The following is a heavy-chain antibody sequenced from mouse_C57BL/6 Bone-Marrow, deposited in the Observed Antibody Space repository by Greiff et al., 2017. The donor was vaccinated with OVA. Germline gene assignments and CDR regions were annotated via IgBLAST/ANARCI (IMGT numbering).Heavy chain of an antibody. CDR1: GYTFTSYW. D-gene: IGHD1-2*01. J-gene: IGHJ3*01. Sequence: VQLQQPGTELVKPGASVKLSCKASGYTFTSYWMHWVNQRPGHGLEWIANITPRNGGTNSNEQLQSKATLTVDNSSSTAYMQLSSLTSEDSSVYDCARVHYPGISYWGQGTLVTVST. V-gene: IGHV1-53*01. CDR2: ITPRNGGT. CDR3: ARVHYPGISY.